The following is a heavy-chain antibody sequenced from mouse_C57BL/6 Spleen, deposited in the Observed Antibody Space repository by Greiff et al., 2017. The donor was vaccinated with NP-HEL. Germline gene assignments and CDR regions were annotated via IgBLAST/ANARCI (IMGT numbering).Heavy chain of an antibody. D-gene: IGHD3-2*02. CDR2: IYPGSGNT. CDR1: GYSFTSYY. V-gene: IGHV1-66*01. Sequence: QVQLQQSGPELVKPGASVKISCKASGYSFTSYYIHWVKQRPGQGLEWIGWIYPGSGNTKYNEKFKGKATLTADTSSSTAYMQLSSLTSEDSAVYYCAREPDSSGYWFAYWGEGTLVTVSA. J-gene: IGHJ3*01. CDR3: AREPDSSGYWFAY.